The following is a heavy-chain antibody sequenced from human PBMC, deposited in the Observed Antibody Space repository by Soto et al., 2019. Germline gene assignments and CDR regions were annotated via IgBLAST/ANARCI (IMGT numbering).Heavy chain of an antibody. J-gene: IGHJ6*02. Sequence: GGSLKLSCAASGFTFGTSAMSWVRLAPGKGLEWVSALSGSGGRTYYADSVKGRFTISRDNSKNTLYLQMNSLRAEDTAIYHCAKGPTIFGVVISYSFYYGLDVWGQGTTVTVSS. CDR1: GFTFGTSA. CDR3: AKGPTIFGVVISYSFYYGLDV. V-gene: IGHV3-23*01. CDR2: LSGSGGRT. D-gene: IGHD3-3*01.